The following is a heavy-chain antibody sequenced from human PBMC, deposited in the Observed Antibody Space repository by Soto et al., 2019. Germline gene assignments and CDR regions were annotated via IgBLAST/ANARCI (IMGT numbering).Heavy chain of an antibody. CDR1: GGTFSSYA. D-gene: IGHD6-13*01. CDR3: ARGYSSSWSGYYYYGMDV. Sequence: SVKVSCKASGGTFSSYAISWVRQAPGQGLEWMGGIIPIFGTANYAQKFQGRVTITADESTSTAYMELSSLRSEDTAVYYCARGYSSSWSGYYYYGMDVWGQGTTVTVSS. V-gene: IGHV1-69*13. CDR2: IIPIFGTA. J-gene: IGHJ6*02.